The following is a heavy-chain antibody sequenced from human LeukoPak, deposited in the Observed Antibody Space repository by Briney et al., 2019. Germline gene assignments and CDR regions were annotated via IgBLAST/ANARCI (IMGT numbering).Heavy chain of an antibody. CDR2: IYYSGTT. V-gene: IGHV4-39*01. CDR3: ASTLRFLPYRRFDY. J-gene: IGHJ4*02. CDR1: GGSISSSAYY. Sequence: PSETLSLTCTVSGGSISSSAYYWGWIRQPPGKGLEWIGNIYYSGTTYYNPSLKSRVTISVDSSTSQFSLRLNSVTATDTAVYYCASTLRFLPYRRFDYWGQGILVTVPS. D-gene: IGHD3-3*01.